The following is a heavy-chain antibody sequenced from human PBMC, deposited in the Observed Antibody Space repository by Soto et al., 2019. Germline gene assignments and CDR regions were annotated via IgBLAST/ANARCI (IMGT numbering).Heavy chain of an antibody. J-gene: IGHJ6*02. D-gene: IGHD2-21*02. Sequence: SETLSLTCAVYGEAFSGYHWNWIRQSPGKGLEWIGEINESGSTNYKPSLARRVTISVDTSKRQVSLRLRSVTVADAAVYYCARRRRGITMTRATYAMDVWGQGTPVTVS. V-gene: IGHV4-34*01. CDR3: ARRRRGITMTRATYAMDV. CDR1: GEAFSGYH. CDR2: INESGST.